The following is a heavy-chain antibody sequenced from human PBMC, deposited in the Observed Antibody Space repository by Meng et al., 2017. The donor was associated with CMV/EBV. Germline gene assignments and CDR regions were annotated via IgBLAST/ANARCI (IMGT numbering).Heavy chain of an antibody. D-gene: IGHD5-18*01. V-gene: IGHV3-30-3*01. J-gene: IGHJ4*02. CDR1: GFTFSSYA. Sequence: GGSLRLSCAASGFTFSSYAMHWVRQAPGKGLEWVAVISYDGSNKYYADSVKGRFTISRDNSKNTPYLQMNSLRAEDTAVYYCARVLDTAMVVDYWGQGTLVTVSS. CDR2: ISYDGSNK. CDR3: ARVLDTAMVVDY.